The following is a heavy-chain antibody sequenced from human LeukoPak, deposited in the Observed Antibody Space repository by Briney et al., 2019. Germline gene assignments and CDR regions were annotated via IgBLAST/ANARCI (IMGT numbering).Heavy chain of an antibody. D-gene: IGHD1-1*01. CDR1: GDSVSSSTAT. CDR3: AREDNGLYGMDV. Sequence: SQTLSLTCAISGDSVSSSTATWHWIRQSPSRGLEWLGRTYYRSKWYNDHAVSVKSRITIDPDTSNNQFSLHLNSVTPEDTAVYYCAREDNGLYGMDVWGEGTTVTVSS. V-gene: IGHV6-1*01. J-gene: IGHJ6*04. CDR2: TYYRSKWYN.